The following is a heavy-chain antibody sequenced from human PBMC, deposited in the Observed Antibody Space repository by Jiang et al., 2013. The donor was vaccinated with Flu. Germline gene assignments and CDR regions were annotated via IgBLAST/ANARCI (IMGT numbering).Heavy chain of an antibody. CDR2: SRNKAHSYST. CDR3: ARAADYGGYWYFDL. D-gene: IGHD4-23*01. J-gene: IGHJ2*01. V-gene: IGHV3-72*01. Sequence: VQLLESGGGLVQPGGSLRLSCAASGFTFSDHYMDWVRQAPGKGLEWVCRSRNKAHSYSTEYAASVKGRFTISRDDSKKSLYLHMNSLETEDTAVYFCARAADYGGYWYFDLWGLAPWSRVSS. CDR1: GFTFSDHY.